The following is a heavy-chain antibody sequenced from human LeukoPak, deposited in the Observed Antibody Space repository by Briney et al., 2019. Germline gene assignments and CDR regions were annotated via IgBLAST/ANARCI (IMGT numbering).Heavy chain of an antibody. D-gene: IGHD1-1*01. V-gene: IGHV3-7*01. CDR2: IKEDESDE. CDR1: GFTLSSYW. Sequence: GGSLRLSCEASGFTLSSYWMSWVRQAPGKGLEWVAHIKEDESDEYYVDSVRGRFTASRDNAKNSVNPQMNSLRVEDTAVYYCARWRGRQSEFDYWGQGTLVTVSS. J-gene: IGHJ4*02. CDR3: ARWRGRQSEFDY.